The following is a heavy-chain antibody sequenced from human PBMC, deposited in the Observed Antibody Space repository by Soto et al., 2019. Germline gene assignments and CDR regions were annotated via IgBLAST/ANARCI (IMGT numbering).Heavy chain of an antibody. CDR1: GYTFTSYY. CDR2: INPSGGST. Sequence: SVKGYCKASGYTFTSYYMHWVRQAPVQGLEWMGIINPSGGSTSYAQKFQGRVTMTRDTSTSTVYMELSSLRSEDTAVYYCARTHYYDSSGYTFDYWGQGTLVTVSS. J-gene: IGHJ4*02. D-gene: IGHD3-22*01. CDR3: ARTHYYDSSGYTFDY. V-gene: IGHV1-46*01.